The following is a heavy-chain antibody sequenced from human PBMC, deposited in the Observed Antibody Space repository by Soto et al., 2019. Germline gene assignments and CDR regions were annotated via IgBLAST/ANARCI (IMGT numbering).Heavy chain of an antibody. CDR1: GFTFRDHY. CDR3: VRGKNSFDF. J-gene: IGHJ4*02. CDR2: VRPKVQRYTT. Sequence: EVQLVASGGGLVQPGGSLRLSCAASGFTFRDHYMDWVRQAPGKGLEWVGRVRPKVQRYTTDYAASVTGRFTVSRDDSKNSLDLQMNSRKIDDTAVYYCVRGKNSFDFWGQGTLVTVSS. V-gene: IGHV3-72*01.